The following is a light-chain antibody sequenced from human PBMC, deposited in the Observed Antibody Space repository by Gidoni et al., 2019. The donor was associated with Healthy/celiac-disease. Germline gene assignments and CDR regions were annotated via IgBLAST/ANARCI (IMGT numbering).Light chain of an antibody. V-gene: IGKV4-1*01. Sequence: DIVMTQSPDSLAVSLGERATINCKSSQSVLYRSNNKNYLAWYQQKPGQPPKLLIYWASTRESGVPDRFSGSGSGTDFTLTISSLQAEDVAVYYCQQYYSFGQETKLEIK. CDR2: WAS. J-gene: IGKJ2*01. CDR3: QQYYS. CDR1: QSVLYRSNNKNY.